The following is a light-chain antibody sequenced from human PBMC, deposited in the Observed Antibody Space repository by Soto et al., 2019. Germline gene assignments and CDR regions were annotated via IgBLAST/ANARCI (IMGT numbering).Light chain of an antibody. CDR2: GAS. CDR1: QSVSGN. V-gene: IGKV3D-15*01. CDR3: QQYNNWPPT. J-gene: IGKJ1*01. Sequence: EIVMTQSPATLSVSTGERATLSCRASQSVSGNLAWYQQKPGQAPRLLIYGASTRATGIPARFSGSGSGTEFTLTISGLQSEDFAVYYCQQYNNWPPTFGQGTKVEIK.